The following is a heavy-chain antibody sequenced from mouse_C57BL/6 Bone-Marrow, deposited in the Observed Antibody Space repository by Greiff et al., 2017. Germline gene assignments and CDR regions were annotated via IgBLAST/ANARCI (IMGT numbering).Heavy chain of an antibody. CDR3: ARGGNFYYWYFDV. Sequence: VQLQQSDAELVKPGASVKISCTVSGYTFTDHTIHWMKQRPEQGLEWIGYIYPRDGSTKYNEKFKGKATLTADKSSSTAYMQLNSLTSEDSAVYFCARGGNFYYWYFDVWGTGTTVTVSS. V-gene: IGHV1-78*01. J-gene: IGHJ1*03. D-gene: IGHD2-1*01. CDR1: GYTFTDHT. CDR2: IYPRDGST.